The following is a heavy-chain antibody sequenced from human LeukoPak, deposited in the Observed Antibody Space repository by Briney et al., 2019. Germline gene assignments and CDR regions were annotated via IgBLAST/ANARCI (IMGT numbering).Heavy chain of an antibody. CDR1: GGTFSSYA. Sequence: ASVKVSCKASGGTFSSYAMSWVRQAPGKGLEWVSAISGSGGSTYYADSVKGRFTISRDNSKNTLYLQMNSLRAEDTAVYYCAKSRWDTAMASLDYWGQGTLVTVSS. CDR3: AKSRWDTAMASLDY. D-gene: IGHD5-18*01. V-gene: IGHV3-23*01. J-gene: IGHJ4*02. CDR2: ISGSGGST.